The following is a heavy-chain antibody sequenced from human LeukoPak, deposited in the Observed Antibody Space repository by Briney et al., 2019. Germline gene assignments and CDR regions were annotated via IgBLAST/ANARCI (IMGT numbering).Heavy chain of an antibody. Sequence: GRSLRLSCAASGFTFRAYITHWVRQAPGKGLEWVAVITSDGTNEYYADAVKGRFTISRDNSKTTLYLHMNSLRVEDTAVYYCARSNGWYLDYWGQGTLVTVSS. V-gene: IGHV3-30-3*01. CDR2: ITSDGTNE. J-gene: IGHJ4*02. D-gene: IGHD6-19*01. CDR3: ARSNGWYLDY. CDR1: GFTFRAYI.